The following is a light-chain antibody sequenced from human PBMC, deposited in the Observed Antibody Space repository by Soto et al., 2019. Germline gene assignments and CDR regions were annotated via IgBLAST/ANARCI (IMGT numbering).Light chain of an antibody. CDR1: QNVNSN. Sequence: EIVMTQSPASLSVSPGERATLSCRASQNVNSNLAWYEQTPGQAPRFLIYGASTRDTAVPDRFSGSGAGTDFTRTITSLQSDDVAVDFCQQYSDWTITFGQGTRLEIK. V-gene: IGKV3D-15*01. CDR2: GAS. CDR3: QQYSDWTIT. J-gene: IGKJ5*01.